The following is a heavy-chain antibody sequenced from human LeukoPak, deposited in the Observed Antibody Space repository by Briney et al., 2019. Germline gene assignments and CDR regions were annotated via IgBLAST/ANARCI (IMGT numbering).Heavy chain of an antibody. CDR2: INHSGST. J-gene: IGHJ3*02. V-gene: IGHV4-34*01. D-gene: IGHD6-19*01. CDR1: GGSFSGYY. Sequence: PSETLSLTCAVYGGSFSGYYWSWIRQPPGKGLEWIGEINHSGSTYYNPSLKSRVTISVDTSKNQFSLKLSSVTAADTAVYYCARHKYSSGWPPEGAFDIWGQGTMVTVSS. CDR3: ARHKYSSGWPPEGAFDI.